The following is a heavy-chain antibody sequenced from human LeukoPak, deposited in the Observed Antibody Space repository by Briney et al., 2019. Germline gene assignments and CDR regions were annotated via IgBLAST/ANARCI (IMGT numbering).Heavy chain of an antibody. D-gene: IGHD7-27*01. V-gene: IGHV3-7*01. Sequence: GGSLRLSCAASGFSLSNYWMNWVRQAPGKGLEWVANIKQDGSEKNYVDSVKGRFSISRDSAKNSLILQMNSLSDEDTAVYYCARGVWAPFDSWGQGTLVSVSS. CDR3: ARGVWAPFDS. CDR1: GFSLSNYW. J-gene: IGHJ4*02. CDR2: IKQDGSEK.